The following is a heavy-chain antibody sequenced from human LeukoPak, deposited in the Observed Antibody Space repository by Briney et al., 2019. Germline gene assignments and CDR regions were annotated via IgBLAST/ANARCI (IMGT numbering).Heavy chain of an antibody. CDR1: GYTFNTYG. CDR2: IIPIFGTA. J-gene: IGHJ5*02. D-gene: IGHD6-13*01. Sequence: SVKVSCKASGYTFNTYGITWVRQAPGQGLEWMGGIIPIFGTANYAQKFQGRVTITADESTSTAYMELSSLRSEDTAVYYCARAAPQLVVNWFDPWGQGTLVTVSS. V-gene: IGHV1-69*13. CDR3: ARAAPQLVVNWFDP.